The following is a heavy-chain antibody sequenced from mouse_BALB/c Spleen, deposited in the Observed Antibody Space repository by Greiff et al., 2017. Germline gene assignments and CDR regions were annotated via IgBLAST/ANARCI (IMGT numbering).Heavy chain of an antibody. V-gene: IGHV1S56*01. Sequence: QVQLQQSGPELVKPGASVRISCKASGYTFTSYYIHWVKQRPGQGLEWIGWIYPGNVNTKYNEKFKGKATLTADKSSSTGYMQLSSLTSEDSAVYFCVRRRNYDYAMDYWGQGTSVTVSS. D-gene: IGHD2-4*01. CDR2: IYPGNVNT. J-gene: IGHJ4*01. CDR1: GYTFTSYY. CDR3: VRRRNYDYAMDY.